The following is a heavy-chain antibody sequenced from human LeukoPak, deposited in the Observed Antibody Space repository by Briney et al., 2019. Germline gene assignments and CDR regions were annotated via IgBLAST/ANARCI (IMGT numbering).Heavy chain of an antibody. V-gene: IGHV4-4*07. J-gene: IGHJ5*02. Sequence: SETLSLTCNVSGYSISSGYYWGWIRQPAGKGLEWIGRIYNSGSTTYNPSLKSRVTMSVDTSKNQFSLKLSSVTAADTAVYYCARHAGSGVVDPWGQGTLVTVSS. D-gene: IGHD2-15*01. CDR3: ARHAGSGVVDP. CDR2: IYNSGST. CDR1: GYSISSGYY.